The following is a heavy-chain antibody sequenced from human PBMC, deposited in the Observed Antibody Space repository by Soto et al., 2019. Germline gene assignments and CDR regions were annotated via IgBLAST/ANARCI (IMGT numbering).Heavy chain of an antibody. J-gene: IGHJ4*02. CDR2: IAYDGSNK. Sequence: QVQLVESGGGVVQPGRSLRLSCAASGFTFSSSAMHWVRQAPGKGLEWVAGIAYDGSNKYHADSVKGRFTISRDNSKNTLYVQMNSLRGEDTAVYYCARDSLQGIDYWGQGALVTVSS. V-gene: IGHV3-30-3*01. CDR3: ARDSLQGIDY. CDR1: GFTFSSSA. D-gene: IGHD3-10*01.